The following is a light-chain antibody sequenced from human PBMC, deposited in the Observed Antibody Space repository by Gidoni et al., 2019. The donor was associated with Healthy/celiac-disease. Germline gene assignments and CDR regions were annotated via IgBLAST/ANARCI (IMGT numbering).Light chain of an antibody. J-gene: IGKJ1*01. CDR2: DAS. V-gene: IGKV3-11*01. Sequence: EIVLTQSPATLSLSPGERATLYCRASQSVSSSLAWYQQKPGQAPRLLIYDASNRATGIPARFSGSGSGTDFTLTISSLEPEDFAVYYCQQRGAFGQGTKVEIK. CDR1: QSVSSS. CDR3: QQRGA.